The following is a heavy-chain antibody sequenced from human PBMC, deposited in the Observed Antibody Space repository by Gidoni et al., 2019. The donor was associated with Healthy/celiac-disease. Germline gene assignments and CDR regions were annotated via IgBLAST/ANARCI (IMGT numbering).Heavy chain of an antibody. J-gene: IGHJ6*02. D-gene: IGHD2-2*01. CDR3: ARARGGMPSEYYYYYGMDV. Sequence: QVQLVQSGAEVKKPGASVKVSCKASGYTFTSYAMHWVRQAPGQRREWMGWINAGNGNTKYSQKFQGRVTITRDTSASTAYMELSSLRSEDTAVYYCARARGGMPSEYYYYYGMDVWGQGTTVTVSS. CDR1: GYTFTSYA. CDR2: INAGNGNT. V-gene: IGHV1-3*01.